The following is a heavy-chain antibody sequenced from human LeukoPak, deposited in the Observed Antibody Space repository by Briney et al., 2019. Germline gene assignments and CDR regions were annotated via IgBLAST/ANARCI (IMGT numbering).Heavy chain of an antibody. CDR1: GGSISSSNW. Sequence: SGTLSLTCAVSGGSISSSNWWSWVRQPPGKGLEWIGEIYHSGSTNYNPSLKSRVTISVDKSKNQFSLKLSSVTAADTAVYYCARESGVTGPYYYYGMDVWGQGTTVTVSS. CDR2: IYHSGST. J-gene: IGHJ6*02. CDR3: ARESGVTGPYYYYGMDV. D-gene: IGHD1-20*01. V-gene: IGHV4-4*02.